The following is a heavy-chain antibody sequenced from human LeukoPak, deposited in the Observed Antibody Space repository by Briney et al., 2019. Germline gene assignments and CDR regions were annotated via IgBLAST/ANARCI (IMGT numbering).Heavy chain of an antibody. D-gene: IGHD4-11*01. V-gene: IGHV4-39*01. Sequence: SEILSLTCTVSGGSISSSSYYWGWIRQPPGKGLAWIGSIYYSGSTYYNPSLKSRVTISVDTSKNQFSLKLSSVTAADTAVYYCARHELVGYSNYFDYWGQGTLVTVSS. J-gene: IGHJ4*02. CDR3: ARHELVGYSNYFDY. CDR1: GGSISSSSYY. CDR2: IYYSGST.